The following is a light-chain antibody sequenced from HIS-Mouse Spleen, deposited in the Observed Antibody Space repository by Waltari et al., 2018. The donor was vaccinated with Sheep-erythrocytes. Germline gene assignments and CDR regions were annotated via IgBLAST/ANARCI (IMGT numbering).Light chain of an antibody. CDR3: QQYYSYPWT. V-gene: IGKV1-8*01. CDR2: AAS. Sequence: AIRMTQSPSSFSASTGARVTITCRASQGISSYFAWYQQKPGKAPKLLIYAASTLQSGVPSRFSGSGSGTDFTLTISCLQSEDFATYYCQQYYSYPWTVGQGTKVEIK. J-gene: IGKJ1*01. CDR1: QGISSY.